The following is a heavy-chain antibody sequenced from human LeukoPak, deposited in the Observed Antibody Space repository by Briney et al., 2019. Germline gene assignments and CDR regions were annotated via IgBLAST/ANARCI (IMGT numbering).Heavy chain of an antibody. CDR1: GFTFSSYA. CDR2: ISGRGGST. J-gene: IGHJ4*02. D-gene: IGHD5-24*01. Sequence: GGSLRLSCAASGFTFSSYAMSWVRQAPGKGLEWVSAISGRGGSTYYADSVKGRFTISRDNSKNTLYLQMNSLRAEDTAVYYCAKVGDGYNLAEDWGQGTLVTVSA. CDR3: AKVGDGYNLAED. V-gene: IGHV3-23*01.